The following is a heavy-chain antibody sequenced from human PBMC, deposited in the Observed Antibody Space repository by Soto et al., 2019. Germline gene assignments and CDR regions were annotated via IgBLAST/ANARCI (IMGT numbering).Heavy chain of an antibody. CDR3: ARRRYCGADCYSNYYYGMDV. J-gene: IGHJ6*02. CDR2: IIPILGIT. CDR1: RDTFSSYT. D-gene: IGHD2-21*02. V-gene: IGHV1-69*02. Sequence: QVQLVQSGAEPKKPGSSVKVSCRASRDTFSSYTVSWVRQAPGQGLEWMGRIIPILGITNYAQKFQGRVTITADKSRTTAYMELSTLRSDDTAIYYCARRRYCGADCYSNYYYGMDVWGQGTSVTVSS.